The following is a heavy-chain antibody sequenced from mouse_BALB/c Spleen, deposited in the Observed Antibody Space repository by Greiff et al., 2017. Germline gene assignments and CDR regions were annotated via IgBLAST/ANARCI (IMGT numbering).Heavy chain of an antibody. J-gene: IGHJ4*01. CDR1: GYTFTSYW. Sequence: VKLQQSGAELAKPGASVKMSCKASGYTFTSYWMHWVKQRPGQGLEWIGYINPSTGYTEYNQKFKDKATLTADKSSSTAYMQLSSLTSEDSAVYYCARCPFSTMSTTGDAMDYWGQGTSVTVSS. CDR3: ARCPFSTMSTTGDAMDY. CDR2: INPSTGYT. V-gene: IGHV1-7*01. D-gene: IGHD2-4*01.